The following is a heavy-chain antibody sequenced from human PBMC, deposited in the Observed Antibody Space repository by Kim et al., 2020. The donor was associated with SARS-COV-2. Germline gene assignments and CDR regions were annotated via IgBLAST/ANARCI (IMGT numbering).Heavy chain of an antibody. J-gene: IGHJ4*02. V-gene: IGHV4-59*01. CDR3: AGGGGWLTDH. CDR2: IRYSGDT. Sequence: SETLSLTCIVSGDSINNYYWNWIRQPPGKGLEWIGHIRYSGDTNYNPSLKSRVTMSVDTSQNQFSLKLNSMTAADTAMYFCAGGGGWLTDHWGQGTLVIV. D-gene: IGHD6-19*01. CDR1: GDSINNYY.